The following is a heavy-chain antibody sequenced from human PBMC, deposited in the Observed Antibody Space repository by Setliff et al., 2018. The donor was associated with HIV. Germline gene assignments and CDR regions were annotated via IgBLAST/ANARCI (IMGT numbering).Heavy chain of an antibody. Sequence: GGSLRLSCAASGFSLRYYRMSWVRQAPGKGLEWVANIKQDGSEKYYVDSVRGRFTISRDNTKNSLFLQMNNLRPEDTAVYYCARDPLFMYYYDSNAKGGVSWGQGTLVTVSS. J-gene: IGHJ5*02. CDR1: GFSLRYYR. CDR3: ARDPLFMYYYDSNAKGGVS. CDR2: IKQDGSEK. V-gene: IGHV3-7*03. D-gene: IGHD3-22*01.